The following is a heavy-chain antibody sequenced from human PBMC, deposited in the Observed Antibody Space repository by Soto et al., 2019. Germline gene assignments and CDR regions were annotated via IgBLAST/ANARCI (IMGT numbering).Heavy chain of an antibody. D-gene: IGHD6-13*01. CDR2: IYYSGST. Sequence: SETLSLTCTVSGGSISSGDYYWSWIRQPPGKGLEWIGYIYYSGSTYYNPSLKSRVTISVDTSKNQFSLKLTSVTAADTAVYYCARQGSSSWYGTYYFDSWGQGSLVTVSS. V-gene: IGHV4-30-4*01. J-gene: IGHJ4*02. CDR3: ARQGSSSWYGTYYFDS. CDR1: GGSISSGDYY.